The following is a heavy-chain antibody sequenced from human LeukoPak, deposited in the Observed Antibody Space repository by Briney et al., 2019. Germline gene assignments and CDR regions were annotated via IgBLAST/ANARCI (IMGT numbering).Heavy chain of an antibody. D-gene: IGHD4-17*01. CDR2: INPNSGGT. J-gene: IGHJ5*02. V-gene: IGHV1-2*02. CDR3: ARDGGIGDYSWFDP. CDR1: GYTFTGYY. Sequence: ASVKDSCKASGYTFTGYYMHWVRQAPGQGLEWMGWINPNSGGTNYAQKFQGRVTMTRDTSISTAYMELSRLRSDDTAVYYCARDGGIGDYSWFDPWGQGTLVTVSS.